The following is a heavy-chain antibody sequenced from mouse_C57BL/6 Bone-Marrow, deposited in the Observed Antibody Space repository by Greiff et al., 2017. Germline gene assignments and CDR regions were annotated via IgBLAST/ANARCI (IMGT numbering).Heavy chain of an antibody. J-gene: IGHJ2*01. V-gene: IGHV5-4*01. Sequence: EVQVVESGGGLVKPGGSLKLSCAASGFTFSSYSMSWVRQTPEKRLEWVATISDGGSYTYYPDNVKGRFTISRYNAKNNLYLQMSHLKSEDPAMYYCAIHLYDGDYWGKGNTLKVSS. CDR2: ISDGGSYT. D-gene: IGHD2-3*01. CDR3: AIHLYDGDY. CDR1: GFTFSSYS.